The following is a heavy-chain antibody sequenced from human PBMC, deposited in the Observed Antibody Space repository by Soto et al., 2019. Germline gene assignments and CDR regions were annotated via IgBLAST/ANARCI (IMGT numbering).Heavy chain of an antibody. CDR1: GFIFRSYS. CDR2: ISTNTSYI. V-gene: IGHV3-21*01. J-gene: IGHJ4*02. D-gene: IGHD4-17*01. CDR3: ARDYGNFDY. Sequence: GGSLRLSCAASGFIFRSYSMNWVRQAPGKGLEWVSSISTNTSYIYYAASVKGRSTISRENAKNSVYLQMNSRRAEDTAVYYCARDYGNFDYWGQGTLVTVSS.